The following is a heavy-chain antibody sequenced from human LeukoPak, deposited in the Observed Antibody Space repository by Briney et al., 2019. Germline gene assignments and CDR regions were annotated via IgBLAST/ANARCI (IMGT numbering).Heavy chain of an antibody. CDR2: IYSGGST. V-gene: IGHV3-66*01. CDR3: ARERSYHHYFDY. J-gene: IGHJ4*02. Sequence: GGSLRLSCAASGFTVSSNYMSWVRQAPGKGLEWVSVIYSGGSTYYADSVKGRFTISRDNSKNTLYLQMNSLRAEDTAVYYCARERSYHHYFDYWGQGTLVTVSS. CDR1: GFTVSSNY. D-gene: IGHD1-26*01.